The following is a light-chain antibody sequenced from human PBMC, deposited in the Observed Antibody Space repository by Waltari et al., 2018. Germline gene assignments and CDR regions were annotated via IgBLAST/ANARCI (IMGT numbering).Light chain of an antibody. J-gene: IGKJ1*01. CDR1: QSVNSDY. V-gene: IGKV3-20*01. CDR3: QQYTYSPA. CDR2: GAS. Sequence: EIVLTQSPGTLSLSPGERATRSCRASQSVNSDYLAWYQQKPGQGPRLLIYGASSRATGIPDRFSGSGSGTDFTLIINRLEPEDFAVYYCQQYTYSPAFGLGTKVEIK.